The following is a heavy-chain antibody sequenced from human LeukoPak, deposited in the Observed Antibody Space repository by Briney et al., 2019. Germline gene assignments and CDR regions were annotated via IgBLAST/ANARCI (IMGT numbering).Heavy chain of an antibody. D-gene: IGHD2-2*01. CDR1: GGSISSSSYY. Sequence: SGTLSLTCTVSGGSISSSSYYWGWIRQPPGKGLEWIGSIYYSGSTYYNPSLKSRVTISVDTSKNQFSLKLSSVTAADTAVYYCARHEDIVVVPAAGWFDPWGQGTLVTVSS. V-gene: IGHV4-39*01. J-gene: IGHJ5*02. CDR3: ARHEDIVVVPAAGWFDP. CDR2: IYYSGST.